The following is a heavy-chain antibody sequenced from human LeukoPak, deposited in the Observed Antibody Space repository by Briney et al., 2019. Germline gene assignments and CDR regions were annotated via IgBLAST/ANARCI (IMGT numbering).Heavy chain of an antibody. CDR3: ARDRRGVVPAAISGFDP. D-gene: IGHD2-2*01. CDR1: GGTFSSYA. Sequence: SVKVSCKASGGTFSSYAISWVRQAPGQGLEWMGGIIPIFGTANYAQKFQGRVTITTDESTSTAYMELSSLRSEDTAVYYCARDRRGVVPAAISGFDPWGQGTLVTVSP. J-gene: IGHJ5*02. V-gene: IGHV1-69*05. CDR2: IIPIFGTA.